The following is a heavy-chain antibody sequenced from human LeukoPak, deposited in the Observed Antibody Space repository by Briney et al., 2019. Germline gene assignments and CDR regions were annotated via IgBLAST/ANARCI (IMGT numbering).Heavy chain of an antibody. J-gene: IGHJ4*02. CDR2: ISSSGSTI. CDR1: GFTFSSYE. D-gene: IGHD2-2*01. V-gene: IGHV3-48*03. CDR3: ARADSKYQLLWGHFDY. Sequence: GGSLTLSCAASGFTFSSYEMNWVRQAPGKGLEWVSYISSSGSTIYYADSVKGRFTISRDNAKNSLYLQMNSLRAEDTAVYYCARADSKYQLLWGHFDYWGQGTLVTVSS.